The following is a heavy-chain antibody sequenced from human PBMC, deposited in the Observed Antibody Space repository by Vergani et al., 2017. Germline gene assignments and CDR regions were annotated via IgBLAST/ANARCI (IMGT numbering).Heavy chain of an antibody. J-gene: IGHJ5*02. Sequence: QVQLQESGPGLVKPSETLSLTCTVSGGSISSYYWSWIRQPPGKGLEWIGYIYYSGSTNYNPSLKSRVTISVDTSKNQFSLKLSSVTAADTAVYYCARVRVPQYDSPALFDPWGQGTLVTVSS. V-gene: IGHV4-59*01. CDR1: GGSISSYY. CDR3: ARVRVPQYDSPALFDP. D-gene: IGHD3-3*01. CDR2: IYYSGST.